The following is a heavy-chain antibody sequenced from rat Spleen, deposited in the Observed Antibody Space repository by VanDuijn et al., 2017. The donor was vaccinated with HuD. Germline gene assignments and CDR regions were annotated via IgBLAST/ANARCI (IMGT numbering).Heavy chain of an antibody. CDR2: ITNTGGST. J-gene: IGHJ2*01. CDR3: TKNWDY. V-gene: IGHV5-46*01. CDR1: GFTFSSFA. Sequence: EVQLVESGGGLVQPGRSLKLSCAASGFTFSSFAMAWVRQAPGKGLEWVASITNTGGSTYYPDSVKGRFTISRDNAKSTLYLQMNSLRSEDTATYYCTKNWDYWGQGVMVTVSS. D-gene: IGHD5-1*01.